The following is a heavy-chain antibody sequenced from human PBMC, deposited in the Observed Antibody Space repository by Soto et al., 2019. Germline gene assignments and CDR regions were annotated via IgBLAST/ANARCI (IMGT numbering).Heavy chain of an antibody. CDR2: ISSSGSTI. CDR1: GFTFSSYA. V-gene: IGHV3-48*03. Sequence: GGSLRLSCAASGFTFSSYAMSWVRQAPGKGLEWVSYISSSGSTIYYADSVRGRFTISRDNAKNSLYLQMNSLRAEDTAVYYCARDHKGGYYYYGMDVWGQGTTVNVSS. CDR3: ARDHKGGYYYYGMDV. J-gene: IGHJ6*02.